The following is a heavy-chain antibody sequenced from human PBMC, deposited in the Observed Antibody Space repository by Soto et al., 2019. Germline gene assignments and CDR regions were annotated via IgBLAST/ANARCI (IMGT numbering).Heavy chain of an antibody. CDR2: MSYDGSNK. J-gene: IGHJ4*02. V-gene: IGHV3-30*18. CDR3: AKAPSIVLLGPHDY. CDR1: GFTFSSYA. D-gene: IGHD3-22*01. Sequence: QVQLVESGGGVVQPGRSLRLSCAASGFTFSSYAMHWVRQAPGKGLEWVAVMSYDGSNKYYADSVKGRFTISRDNFKNTLYLQMNRLRAEETACYYCAKAPSIVLLGPHDYWGQGTLVTVSS.